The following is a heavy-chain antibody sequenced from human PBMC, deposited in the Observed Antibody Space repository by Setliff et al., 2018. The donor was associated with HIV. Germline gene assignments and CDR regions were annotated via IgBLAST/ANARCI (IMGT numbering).Heavy chain of an antibody. CDR3: ARVKSIKTTLVRLWPRFDL. CDR1: TESLTRFD. D-gene: IGHD3-10*01. CDR2: IDDSGSI. J-gene: IGHJ5*02. Sequence: LSLTCAVYTESLTRFDWAWIRQSPEKGLEWIGEIDDSGSIIYNPSLQSQVTMSVDTSKNQFSLKVRSLTAADTGLYYCARVKSIKTTLVRLWPRFDLWGQGTQVTVSS. V-gene: IGHV4-34*01.